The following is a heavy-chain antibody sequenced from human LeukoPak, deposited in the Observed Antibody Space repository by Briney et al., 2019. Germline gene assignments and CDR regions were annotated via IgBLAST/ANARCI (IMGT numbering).Heavy chain of an antibody. Sequence: GGSLRLSCAASGFTFSSYAMHWVRQAPGKGLEWVAVISYDGSNKYYADSVKGRFTISRDNSKNTLYLQMNSLRAEDTAVYYCAKDLADYGDRWGQGTLVTVSS. J-gene: IGHJ5*02. CDR2: ISYDGSNK. CDR1: GFTFSSYA. CDR3: AKDLADYGDR. V-gene: IGHV3-30-3*01. D-gene: IGHD4-17*01.